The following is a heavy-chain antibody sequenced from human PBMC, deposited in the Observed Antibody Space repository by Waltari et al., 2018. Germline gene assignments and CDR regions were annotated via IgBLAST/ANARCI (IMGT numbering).Heavy chain of an antibody. V-gene: IGHV3-48*04. J-gene: IGHJ4*02. Sequence: EVQLVESGGGLVQPGGSLRLSCAASGFTFSSYSMNWVRQAPGKGLEWVSYISSSSTIYYADSVKGRFTISRDNAKNSLYLQMNSLRAEDTAVYYCAREAPGGDYWGQGTLVTVSS. CDR1: GFTFSSYS. CDR2: ISSSSTI. CDR3: AREAPGGDY.